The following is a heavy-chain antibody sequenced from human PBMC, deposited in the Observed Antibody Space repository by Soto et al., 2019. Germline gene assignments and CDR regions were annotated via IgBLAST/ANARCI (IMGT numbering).Heavy chain of an antibody. D-gene: IGHD5-12*01. CDR3: ARSTGVATMIDY. CDR2: ISSSSSYI. CDR1: GFTFSSYS. V-gene: IGHV3-21*01. J-gene: IGHJ4*02. Sequence: PGGSLRLSCAASGFTFSSYSMNWVRQAPGKGLEWVSSISSSSSYIYYADSVKGRFTISRDNAKNSLYLQMNSLRAEDTAVYYCARSTGVATMIDYWGQGTLVTVSS.